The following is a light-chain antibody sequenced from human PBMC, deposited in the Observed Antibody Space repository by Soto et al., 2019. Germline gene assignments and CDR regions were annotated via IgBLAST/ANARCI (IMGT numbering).Light chain of an antibody. Sequence: EIVLTQSPGTLSLSPGESATLSCRASQSVSSSYLAWYQRKPGQAPRLLISAAYSRASGIPGRFSGSGSGTDFTLTIRRLEPEDFAVYYCQHYGGPFTFGPGTKVDIK. CDR1: QSVSSSY. J-gene: IGKJ3*01. V-gene: IGKV3-20*01. CDR3: QHYGGPFT. CDR2: AAY.